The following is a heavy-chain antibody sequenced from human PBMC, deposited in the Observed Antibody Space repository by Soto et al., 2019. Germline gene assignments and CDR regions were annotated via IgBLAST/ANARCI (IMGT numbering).Heavy chain of an antibody. CDR2: MNPNSGNT. CDR3: ARGFYYYDSSGYYLVRAFDI. CDR1: GYTFTSYD. D-gene: IGHD3-22*01. V-gene: IGHV1-8*01. Sequence: ASVKVSCKASGYTFTSYDINWVRQATGQGLELMGWMNPNSGNTGYAQKFQGRVTMTRNTSISTAYMELSSLRSEDTAVYYCARGFYYYDSSGYYLVRAFDIWGQGTMVTV. J-gene: IGHJ3*02.